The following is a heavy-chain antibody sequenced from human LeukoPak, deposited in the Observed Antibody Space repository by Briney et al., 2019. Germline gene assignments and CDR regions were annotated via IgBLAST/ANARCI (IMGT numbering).Heavy chain of an antibody. J-gene: IGHJ1*01. CDR2: INPNSGGT. CDR1: GYTFTSYG. V-gene: IGHV1-2*02. Sequence: ASVKVSCEASGYTFTSYGISWVRQAPGQGLEWMGWINPNSGGTNYAQKFQGRVTMTRDTSISTAYMELSRLRSDDTAVYYCARGPRITMIVSGPEYFQHWGQGTLVTVSS. CDR3: ARGPRITMIVSGPEYFQH. D-gene: IGHD3-22*01.